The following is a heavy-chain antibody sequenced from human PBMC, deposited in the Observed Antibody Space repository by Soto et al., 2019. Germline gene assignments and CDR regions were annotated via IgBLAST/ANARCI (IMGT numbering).Heavy chain of an antibody. D-gene: IGHD7-27*01. CDR2: IYYSGST. Sequence: QVQLQESGPGLVKPSQTLSLTCTVSGGSISSGGYYWSWIRQHPGKGLEWIGYIYYSGSTYYNPPIKSRVTISVDTSKNQFSLKLSSVTAADTAVYYCARNWGQPDGYYYYMDVWGKGTTVTVSS. V-gene: IGHV4-31*03. J-gene: IGHJ6*03. CDR3: ARNWGQPDGYYYYMDV. CDR1: GGSISSGGYY.